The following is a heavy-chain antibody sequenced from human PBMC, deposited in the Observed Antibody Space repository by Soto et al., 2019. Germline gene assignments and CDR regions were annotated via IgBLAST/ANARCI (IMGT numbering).Heavy chain of an antibody. CDR3: SRRLEV. J-gene: IGHJ6*02. CDR2: IDQDGNEK. CDR1: GFNFYTSW. V-gene: IGHV3-7*05. Sequence: GGSLRLSCAASGFNFYTSWMDWVRRSPGKGLEWVANIDQDGNEKYYVDSVKGRFTISRDNAKNSLYLQMNSLRAEDTAVYYCSRRLEVWGQGTTVTVSS.